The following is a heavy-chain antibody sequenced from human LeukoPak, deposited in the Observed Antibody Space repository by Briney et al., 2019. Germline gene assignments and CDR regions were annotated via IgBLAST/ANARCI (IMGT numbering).Heavy chain of an antibody. CDR3: ARRSSGWGGVDY. Sequence: PSETLSLTCTVSGGSISSSSYYWGWIRQPPGKGLEWIGRIYYSGSTYYNPSLKSRVTLSVDTSKNQSSLKLSSVTAEDTAVYYCARRSSGWGGVDYWGQGTLVTVSS. CDR2: IYYSGST. V-gene: IGHV4-39*01. J-gene: IGHJ4*02. D-gene: IGHD6-19*01. CDR1: GGSISSSSYY.